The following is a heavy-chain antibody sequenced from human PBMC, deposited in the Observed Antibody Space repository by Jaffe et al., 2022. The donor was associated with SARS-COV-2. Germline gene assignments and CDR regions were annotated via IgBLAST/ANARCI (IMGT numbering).Heavy chain of an antibody. Sequence: QVQLQESGPGLVKPSQTLSLTCTVSGGSISSGSYYWSWIRQPAGKGLEWIGRIYTSGSTNYNPSLKSRVTISVDTSKNQFSLKLSSVTAADTAVYYCAREHREYYGSSSVPDYYYGMDVWGQGTTVTVSS. D-gene: IGHD3-10*01. J-gene: IGHJ6*02. CDR1: GGSISSGSYY. CDR2: IYTSGST. CDR3: AREHREYYGSSSVPDYYYGMDV. V-gene: IGHV4-61*02.